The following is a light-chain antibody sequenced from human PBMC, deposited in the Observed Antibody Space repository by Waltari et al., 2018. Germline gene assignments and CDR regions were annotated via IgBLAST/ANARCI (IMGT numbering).Light chain of an antibody. J-gene: IGKJ2*01. CDR2: WAS. V-gene: IGKV4-1*01. Sequence: DIVMTQSPDSLTVSLGERVTINCKSSQSVLYSSNNNNYLAWYQQKPGQPPKLLIYWASTRESGVPDRFSGSGSRTDFTLTISSLQAEDVAVYYCQQYYSTPNTFGQGTKLEIK. CDR3: QQYYSTPNT. CDR1: QSVLYSSNNNNY.